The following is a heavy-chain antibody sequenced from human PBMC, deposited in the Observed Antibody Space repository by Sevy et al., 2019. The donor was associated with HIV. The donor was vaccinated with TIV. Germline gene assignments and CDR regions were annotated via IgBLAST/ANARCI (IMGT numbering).Heavy chain of an antibody. J-gene: IGHJ4*02. CDR1: GFTFGDYC. CDR2: LKSDVYGGTV. V-gene: IGHV3-49*04. CDR3: TRWKAAQSIFDY. Sequence: GGSLRLSCTASGFTFGDYCMSWVRQAPGMGLEWVAFLKSDVYGGTVDHAASVRGRFVISRDDSKTIAYLQMNDLKTEDTGVYSCTRWKAAQSIFDYWGQGALVTVSS. D-gene: IGHD6-13*01.